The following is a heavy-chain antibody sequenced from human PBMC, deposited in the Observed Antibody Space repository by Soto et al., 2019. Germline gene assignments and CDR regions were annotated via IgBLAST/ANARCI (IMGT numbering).Heavy chain of an antibody. V-gene: IGHV1-69*13. Sequence: SVNVSCKSSGGTFSSYAISWVRQAPGQGLEWMGGIIPIFGTANYAQKFQGRVTITADESTSTAYMELSSLRSEDTAVYYCAVAVAGTGYYGMDVWGQGTTVTVSS. CDR3: AVAVAGTGYYGMDV. CDR2: IIPIFGTA. J-gene: IGHJ6*02. D-gene: IGHD6-19*01. CDR1: GGTFSSYA.